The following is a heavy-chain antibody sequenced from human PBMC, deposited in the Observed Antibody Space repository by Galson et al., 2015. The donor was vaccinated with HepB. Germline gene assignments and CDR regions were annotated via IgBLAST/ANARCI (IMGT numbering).Heavy chain of an antibody. CDR2: INPDSGGT. CDR3: ARAYSSGYYYGAFDV. D-gene: IGHD3-22*01. Sequence: SVKVSCKASGYTFIGYYIHWVRLAPGQELEWMGRINPDSGGTAYAQKFQGRVTMTRDTSTSTAYMELSSLRSDDTVVYYCARAYSSGYYYGAFDVWGQGTMVTVS. CDR1: GYTFIGYY. V-gene: IGHV1-2*05. J-gene: IGHJ3*01.